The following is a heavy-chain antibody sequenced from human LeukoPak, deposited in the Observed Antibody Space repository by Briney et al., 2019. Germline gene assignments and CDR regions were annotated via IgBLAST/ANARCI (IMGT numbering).Heavy chain of an antibody. J-gene: IGHJ4*02. CDR1: GYTFTGYY. CDR2: INPNSGGT. CDR3: ARTSAAIDYYDSSGYQDY. D-gene: IGHD3-22*01. Sequence: ASVKVSCKASGYTFTGYYMHWVGQAPGQGLEWMGWINPNSGGTNYAQKFQGRVTMTRDTSISTAYMELSRLRSDDTAVYYCARTSAAIDYYDSSGYQDYWGQGTLVTVSS. V-gene: IGHV1-2*02.